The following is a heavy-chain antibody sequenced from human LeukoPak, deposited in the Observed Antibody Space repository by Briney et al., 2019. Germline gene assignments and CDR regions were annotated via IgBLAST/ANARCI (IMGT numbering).Heavy chain of an antibody. CDR1: GFTFSSYG. Sequence: GGSLRLSCAASGFTFSSYGMHWVRQAPGKGLEWVAVISYDGSNKYYADSVKGRFTISRDNSKNSLYLQMNSLRTEDTALYYCAKGRGGNSGIGNYWGQGTLVTVSS. CDR2: ISYDGSNK. CDR3: AKGRGGNSGIGNY. D-gene: IGHD4-23*01. V-gene: IGHV3-30*18. J-gene: IGHJ4*02.